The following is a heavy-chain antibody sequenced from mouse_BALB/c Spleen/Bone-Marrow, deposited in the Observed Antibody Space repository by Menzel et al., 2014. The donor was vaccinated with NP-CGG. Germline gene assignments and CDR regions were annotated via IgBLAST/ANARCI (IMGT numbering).Heavy chain of an antibody. Sequence: EVMLVESGGGLVKLGGSLKLSCAASGFTYSSYYMSWVRQTPEKRLELVAATNSNGGSTYYPATVKGRFTISRDNAKNTLFLQMSRLKSEDTALYYCARRGWDGYFDYWGQGTTLTVSS. CDR3: ARRGWDGYFDY. J-gene: IGHJ2*01. V-gene: IGHV5-6-2*01. CDR2: TNSNGGST. D-gene: IGHD4-1*01. CDR1: GFTYSSYY.